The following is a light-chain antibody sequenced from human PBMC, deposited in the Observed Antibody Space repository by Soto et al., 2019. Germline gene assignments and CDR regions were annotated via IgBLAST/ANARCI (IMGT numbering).Light chain of an antibody. J-gene: IGKJ4*01. Sequence: DIPMTQSPSSLSASVGDRVTITCRASQGISNYLAWHQQKPGKVPKLLIYAASTLHSGVPSRFSASGSRTDFTLTISGLQPEDVATYYCQKYDSAPFTFGGGTKVEIK. CDR1: QGISNY. CDR2: AAS. V-gene: IGKV1-27*01. CDR3: QKYDSAPFT.